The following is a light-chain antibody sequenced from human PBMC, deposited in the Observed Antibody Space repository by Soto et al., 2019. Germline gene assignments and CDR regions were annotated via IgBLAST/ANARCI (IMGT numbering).Light chain of an antibody. CDR3: QQYGSSPRT. Sequence: EVLLTQSPGTLSLSPWEIATLSCRASQSVSSTYLAWYQQKPGQAPRLLLYGTSNRATGIPDRFSGSGSGTDFTLTISSLEPEDFAVYYCQQYGSSPRTFGQGTKVDIK. CDR2: GTS. CDR1: QSVSSTY. V-gene: IGKV3-20*01. J-gene: IGKJ1*01.